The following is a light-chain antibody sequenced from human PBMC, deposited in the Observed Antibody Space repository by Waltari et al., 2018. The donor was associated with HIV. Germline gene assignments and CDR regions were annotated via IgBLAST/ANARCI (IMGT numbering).Light chain of an antibody. J-gene: IGKJ2*01. Sequence: DIQMTQSQSSLSASVGDRVTITCRAGQSINRCLNWYQQKPGKAPKLLIYAASSLQSGVPSRFSGSGSGTDFTLTISSLQPEDFATYYCQQSYSAPNTFGQGTKLEIK. CDR1: QSINRC. CDR3: QQSYSAPNT. V-gene: IGKV1-39*01. CDR2: AAS.